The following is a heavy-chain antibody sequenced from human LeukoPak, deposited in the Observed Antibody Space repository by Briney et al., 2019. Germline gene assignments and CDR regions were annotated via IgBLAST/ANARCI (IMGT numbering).Heavy chain of an antibody. J-gene: IGHJ4*02. CDR2: ISGSGGST. CDR3: AKGGSGWYVGLLDY. CDR1: GFTFSSSA. D-gene: IGHD6-19*01. Sequence: PGGSLRLSCAASGFTFSSSAMSWVRQAPGKGLECVSVISGSGGSTYYADSVKGRFTISRDNSKSTLYLQMNSLRAEDTAVYYCAKGGSGWYVGLLDYWGQGTLVTVSS. V-gene: IGHV3-23*01.